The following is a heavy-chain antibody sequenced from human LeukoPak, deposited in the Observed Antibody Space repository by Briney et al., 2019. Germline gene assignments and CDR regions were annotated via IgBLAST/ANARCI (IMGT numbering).Heavy chain of an antibody. D-gene: IGHD6-19*01. Sequence: PGGSLRLSCAASGFTVSSYAISWVRQAPGKGLEWVSAISGSGGSTYCADSVKGRFTISRDNSKNTLYLQMNSLRAEDTAVYYCAKGHSSGPRHYWGQGTLVTVSS. CDR3: AKGHSSGPRHY. J-gene: IGHJ4*02. CDR2: ISGSGGST. CDR1: GFTVSSYA. V-gene: IGHV3-23*01.